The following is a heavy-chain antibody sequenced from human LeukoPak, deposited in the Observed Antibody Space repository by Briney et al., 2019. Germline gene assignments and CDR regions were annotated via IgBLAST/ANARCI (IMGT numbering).Heavy chain of an antibody. Sequence: SETLSLTCTVSGGSISSHYWSWIRQPPGKGLEWIGYIYYSGSTNYNPSLKSRVTISVDTSKNQFSLKLSSVTAADTAVYYCAREGIAARNWFDPWGQGTLVTVSS. V-gene: IGHV4-59*11. CDR2: IYYSGST. CDR3: AREGIAARNWFDP. CDR1: GGSISSHY. J-gene: IGHJ5*02. D-gene: IGHD6-6*01.